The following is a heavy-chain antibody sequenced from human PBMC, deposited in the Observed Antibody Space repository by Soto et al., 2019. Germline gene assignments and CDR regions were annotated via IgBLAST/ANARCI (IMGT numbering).Heavy chain of an antibody. CDR1: GFTFSSYA. Sequence: GGSLRLSCAASGFTFSSYAMHWVRQAPGKGLEWVAVISYDGSNKYYADSVKGRFTISRDNSKNTLYLQMNSLRAEDTAVYYCARDLRRVGGNEFINYYYYGMDVWGQGTTVTVSS. CDR2: ISYDGSNK. V-gene: IGHV3-30-3*01. D-gene: IGHD2-15*01. J-gene: IGHJ6*02. CDR3: ARDLRRVGGNEFINYYYYGMDV.